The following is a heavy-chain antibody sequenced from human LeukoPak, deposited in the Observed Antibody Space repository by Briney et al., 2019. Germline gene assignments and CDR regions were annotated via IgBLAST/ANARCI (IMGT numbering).Heavy chain of an antibody. CDR3: AMITVAGTRAFDI. D-gene: IGHD6-13*01. CDR2: INPSGGST. Sequence: GASVKVSCKASGYTFTSYYMHWVRQAPGQGLEWMGIINPSGGSTSYAQKFQGRVTMTTDTSASTVYMELSSLRSKDTAVYYCAMITVAGTRAFDIWGQGTMVTVPS. V-gene: IGHV1-46*01. CDR1: GYTFTSYY. J-gene: IGHJ3*02.